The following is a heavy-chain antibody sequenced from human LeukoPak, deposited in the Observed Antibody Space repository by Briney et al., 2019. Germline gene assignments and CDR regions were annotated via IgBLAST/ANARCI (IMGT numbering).Heavy chain of an antibody. D-gene: IGHD4-17*01. V-gene: IGHV3-23*01. Sequence: GGSLRLSCSASAFTFSSYAMTWVHQAPGKRLEWVSTISGSGSSTYYADSVKGRITISRDNSKNTLYLQMNSLRAEDTAVYYCAKDYGDDGGYYFDYWGQGTLVTVSS. CDR3: AKDYGDDGGYYFDY. CDR1: AFTFSSYA. J-gene: IGHJ4*02. CDR2: ISGSGSST.